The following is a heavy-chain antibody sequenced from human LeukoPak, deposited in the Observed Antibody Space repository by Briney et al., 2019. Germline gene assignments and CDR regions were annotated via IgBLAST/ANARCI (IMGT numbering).Heavy chain of an antibody. J-gene: IGHJ4*02. CDR2: ISYDGSNK. Sequence: GGSLRLSCAASGFTFSSYGMHWVRQAPGKGLEWVAVISYDGSNKYYADSVKGRFTISRDNSKNTLYLQMNSLRAEDTAVYYCAKDKPAAAGNYFDYWGQGTLVTVSS. CDR3: AKDKPAAAGNYFDY. V-gene: IGHV3-30*18. CDR1: GFTFSSYG. D-gene: IGHD2-2*01.